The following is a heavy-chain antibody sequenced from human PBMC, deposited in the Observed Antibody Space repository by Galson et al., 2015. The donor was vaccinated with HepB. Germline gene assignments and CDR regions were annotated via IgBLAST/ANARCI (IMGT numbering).Heavy chain of an antibody. CDR3: ARARERGYSDY. Sequence: SLRLSCAASGFTFSDHHMDWVRQAPGKGLEWVGRARNKADNYATDHAAPVRGRFTISRDDSKSSLYLQMNSLKTEDTAVYYCARARERGYSDYWGQGTLVFVSS. D-gene: IGHD1-26*01. J-gene: IGHJ4*02. CDR2: ARNKADNYAT. V-gene: IGHV3-72*01. CDR1: GFTFSDHH.